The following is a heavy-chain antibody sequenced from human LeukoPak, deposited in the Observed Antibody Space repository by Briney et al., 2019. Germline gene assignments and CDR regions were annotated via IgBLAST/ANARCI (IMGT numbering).Heavy chain of an antibody. CDR3: TRPQSGYDAFDI. Sequence: GGSLRLSCAASGFTFSSYWMHWVRQAPGKGLMWVSRINYDGTSTSYADSVKGRFTISRDKAKNTLYLQMNSLRAEDTAVYYCTRPQSGYDAFDIWGQGTMVTVSS. CDR2: INYDGTST. V-gene: IGHV3-74*01. CDR1: GFTFSSYW. D-gene: IGHD2-15*01. J-gene: IGHJ3*02.